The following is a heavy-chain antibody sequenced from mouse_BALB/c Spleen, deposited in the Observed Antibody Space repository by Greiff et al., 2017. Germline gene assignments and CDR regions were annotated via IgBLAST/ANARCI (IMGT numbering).Heavy chain of an antibody. CDR2: IWSDGST. CDR1: GFSLTSYG. D-gene: IGHD2-1*01. Sequence: VQLQQSGPDLVAPSQSLSITCTVSGFSLTSYGVHWVRQPPGKGLEWLVVIWSDGSTTYNSALKSRLSISKDNSKSQVFLKMNSLQTDDTAMYYCARQAYGNLYYAMDYWGQGTSVTVSS. V-gene: IGHV2-6-2*01. J-gene: IGHJ4*01. CDR3: ARQAYGNLYYAMDY.